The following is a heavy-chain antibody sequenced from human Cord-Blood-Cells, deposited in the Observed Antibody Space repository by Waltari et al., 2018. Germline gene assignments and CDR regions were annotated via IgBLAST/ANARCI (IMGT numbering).Heavy chain of an antibody. Sequence: QVQLVESGGGVVQPGRSLRLSCAASGFTFSSYGMHWVRQAPGKGVGWVAVIWYDGSNKYYADSVKGRFTISRDNSKNTLYLQMNSLRAEDTAVYYCARDGLGYWGQGTLVTVSS. CDR3: ARDGLGY. CDR2: IWYDGSNK. CDR1: GFTFSSYG. V-gene: IGHV3-33*01. J-gene: IGHJ4*02.